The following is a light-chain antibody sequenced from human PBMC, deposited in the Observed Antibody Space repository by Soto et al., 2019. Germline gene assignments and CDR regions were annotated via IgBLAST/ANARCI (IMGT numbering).Light chain of an antibody. J-gene: IGKJ2*01. CDR2: DAS. CDR1: QTTNTW. CDR3: QQYISYPYT. V-gene: IGKV1-5*01. Sequence: DIQMTQFPSTLSASVGDRVTITCRASQTTNTWLAWYQQKPGTAPKLLISDASSLEGGVPSRFSAGGAGTEFTLTISSLQPDDLATYYCQQYISYPYTFGQGTKVEIK.